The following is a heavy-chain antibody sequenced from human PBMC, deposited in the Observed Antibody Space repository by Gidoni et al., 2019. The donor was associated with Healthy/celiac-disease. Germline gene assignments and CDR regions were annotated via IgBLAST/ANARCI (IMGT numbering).Heavy chain of an antibody. V-gene: IGHV3-23*01. CDR1: GFPFSSYA. D-gene: IGHD3-10*01. CDR3: AKDRAFNWFDP. Sequence: EVQLLESGGGLVQPGGSLSLSCAASGFPFSSYAMRWVRQAPGKGLEWVSSVSSSGGSTYYADSVKGRFTISRDNSKNTLYLQMDSLRAEDTAVYYCAKDRAFNWFDPWGQGTLVTVSS. J-gene: IGHJ5*02. CDR2: VSSSGGST.